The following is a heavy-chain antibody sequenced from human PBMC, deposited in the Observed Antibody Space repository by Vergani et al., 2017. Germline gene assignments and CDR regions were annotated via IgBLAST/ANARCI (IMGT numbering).Heavy chain of an antibody. CDR1: GFTFSSYA. D-gene: IGHD3-3*01. CDR3: ARGEVTIFGVVTH. J-gene: IGHJ4*02. Sequence: EVQLLESGGGLVQPGGSLRLSCAASGFTFSSYAMSWVRQAPGKGLEWVSAISSSSSYIYYADSVKGRFTISRDNAKNSLYLQMNSLRAVDTDVYYCARGEVTIFGVVTHWGQGTLVTVSS. V-gene: IGHV3-21*01. CDR2: ISSSSSYI.